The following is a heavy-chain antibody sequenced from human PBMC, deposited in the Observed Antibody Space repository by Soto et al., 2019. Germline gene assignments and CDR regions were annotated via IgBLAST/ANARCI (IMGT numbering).Heavy chain of an antibody. Sequence: ASVKVSCKASGYPFTNYGINWVRQAPGQGLEWMGWIGGHSGGTNYGPKFRDRITMATDTSSKTAYMELRSLRSDDTAVYYCAKDGGHGARMHICGMDVWGQGTTVTV. CDR1: GYPFTNYG. D-gene: IGHD2-21*01. V-gene: IGHV1-18*01. CDR3: AKDGGHGARMHICGMDV. J-gene: IGHJ6*02. CDR2: IGGHSGGT.